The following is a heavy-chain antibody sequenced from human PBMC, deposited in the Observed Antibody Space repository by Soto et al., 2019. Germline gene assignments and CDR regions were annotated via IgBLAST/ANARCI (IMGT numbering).Heavy chain of an antibody. CDR3: ARGQEGVVATH. CDR1: GGSLSGYY. D-gene: IGHD5-12*01. V-gene: IGHV4-34*01. J-gene: IGHJ4*02. Sequence: QVQPQQWGAGLLKPSETLSLNCAVTGGSLSGYYWSWIRQPPGKGLEWIGEVKDGGHTNYSPSLRGRVTISSDTSNSQFSLRLSSVTAADTGVYYCARGQEGVVATHWDQGSLVTVSS. CDR2: VKDGGHT.